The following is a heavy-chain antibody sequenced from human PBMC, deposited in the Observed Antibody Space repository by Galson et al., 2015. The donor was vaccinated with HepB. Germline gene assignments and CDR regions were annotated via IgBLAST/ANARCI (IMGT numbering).Heavy chain of an antibody. Sequence: SLRLSCAASGFTFSSYSMNWVRQAPGKGLEWVSSISSSSSYIYYADSVKGRFTISRDNAKNSLYLQMNSLRAEDTAVYYCARLMERGYSYGSRRYFDYWGQGTLVTVSS. V-gene: IGHV3-21*01. D-gene: IGHD5-18*01. J-gene: IGHJ4*02. CDR3: ARLMERGYSYGSRRYFDY. CDR2: ISSSSSYI. CDR1: GFTFSSYS.